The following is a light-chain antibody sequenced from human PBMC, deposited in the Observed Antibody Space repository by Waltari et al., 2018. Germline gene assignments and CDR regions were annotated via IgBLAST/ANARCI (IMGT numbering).Light chain of an antibody. Sequence: SYELTQPSSVSVSPGQTARLTCSGDLLAKKYARWFQQTPGQAPVVVIYKDRERPSGIPERFSGSSSGTTVTLTISGAQVEDEGDYYCYSATDNYRVFGGGTKLTVL. CDR3: YSATDNYRV. CDR1: LLAKKY. J-gene: IGLJ3*02. V-gene: IGLV3-27*01. CDR2: KDR.